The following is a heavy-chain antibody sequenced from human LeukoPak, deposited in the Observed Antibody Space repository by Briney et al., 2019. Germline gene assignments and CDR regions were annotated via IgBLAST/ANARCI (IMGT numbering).Heavy chain of an antibody. V-gene: IGHV3-23*01. Sequence: PGGSLRLSCVASGLTFSSHAMTWVRQTPGKGLEWVAGITGSGGSTYHAESVKGRFTISRDNSKNTLYLQMNSLRAEDTAVYYCARAAGGIDYWGQGTLVTVSS. CDR1: GLTFSSHA. CDR2: ITGSGGST. J-gene: IGHJ4*02. D-gene: IGHD3-16*01. CDR3: ARAAGGIDY.